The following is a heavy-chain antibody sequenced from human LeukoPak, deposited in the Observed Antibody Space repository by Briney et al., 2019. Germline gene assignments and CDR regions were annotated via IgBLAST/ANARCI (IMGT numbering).Heavy chain of an antibody. CDR1: GFTFSSYS. CDR2: ISGSGGST. D-gene: IGHD3-9*01. J-gene: IGHJ6*02. V-gene: IGHV3-23*01. CDR3: AKFSEKTYYDILTGYYTPRDYYYGMDV. Sequence: PGGSLRLSCAASGFTFSSYSMSWVGQPPGRGLEWFSAISGSGGSTYYAASVKGRFTISRDNSKNTLYLQMNSLRAEDTAVYYCAKFSEKTYYDILTGYYTPRDYYYGMDVWGQGTTVTVSS.